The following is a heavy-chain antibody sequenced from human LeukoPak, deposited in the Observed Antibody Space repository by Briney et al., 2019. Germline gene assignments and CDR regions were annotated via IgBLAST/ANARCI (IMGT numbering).Heavy chain of an antibody. CDR3: ARGGQGRIAVADGGFDY. CDR2: INHSGST. D-gene: IGHD6-19*01. J-gene: IGHJ4*02. Sequence: SETLSLTCAVYGGSFSGYYWSWIRQPPGKGLEWIGEINHSGSTNYNPSLKSRVTISVDTSKNQFSLKVNSVTAADTAVYYCARGGQGRIAVADGGFDYWGQGTLVTVSP. CDR1: GGSFSGYY. V-gene: IGHV4-34*01.